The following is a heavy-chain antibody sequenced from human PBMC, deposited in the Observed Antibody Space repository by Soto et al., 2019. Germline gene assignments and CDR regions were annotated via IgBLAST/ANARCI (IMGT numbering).Heavy chain of an antibody. CDR3: ARADYGDRGLAFDS. Sequence: QVQLQESGPGLVKTSQTLSLTCTVSGASTGSGGYYWSWMRQHPGKGLEWIGYIYYTGSTYYIPSLKSRAYISVDTSKNEFSLKLDSVTAADTAVYYCARADYGDRGLAFDSWGQGTLVTVSS. V-gene: IGHV4-31*03. CDR1: GASTGSGGYY. J-gene: IGHJ4*02. D-gene: IGHD4-17*01. CDR2: IYYTGST.